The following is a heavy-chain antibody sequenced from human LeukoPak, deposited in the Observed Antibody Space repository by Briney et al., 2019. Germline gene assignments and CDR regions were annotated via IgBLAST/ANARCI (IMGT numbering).Heavy chain of an antibody. CDR1: GFTFSSYS. CDR2: IKSKTDGGTT. CDR3: TTGGPITIFGVVIGDDY. D-gene: IGHD3-3*01. Sequence: GGSLRLSCAASGFTFSSYSMDWVRQAPGKGLEWVGRIKSKTDGGTTDYAAPVKGRFTISRDDSKNTLYLQMNSLKTEDTAVYYCTTGGPITIFGVVIGDDYWGQGTLVTVSS. J-gene: IGHJ4*02. V-gene: IGHV3-15*01.